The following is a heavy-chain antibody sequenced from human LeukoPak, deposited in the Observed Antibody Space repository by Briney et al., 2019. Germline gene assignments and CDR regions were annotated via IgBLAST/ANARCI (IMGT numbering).Heavy chain of an antibody. Sequence: SETLSLTCTVSGGSISSYYWSWIRQRPGKGLEGIGYIYYSGSTNYNPSLKSRVTISVDTSKNQFSLKLSSVTAADTAVYYCARRGGSSWSKPYNWFDPWGQGTLVTVSS. CDR3: ARRGGSSWSKPYNWFDP. D-gene: IGHD2-15*01. J-gene: IGHJ5*02. CDR1: GGSISSYY. V-gene: IGHV4-59*12. CDR2: IYYSGST.